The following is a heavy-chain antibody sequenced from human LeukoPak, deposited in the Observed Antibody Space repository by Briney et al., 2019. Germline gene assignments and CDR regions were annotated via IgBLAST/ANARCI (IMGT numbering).Heavy chain of an antibody. CDR2: ISWNSGSI. CDR3: ANGIVGATPTGY. CDR1: GFTFDDYA. V-gene: IGHV3-9*01. Sequence: GGSLRLSCAASGFTFDDYAMHWVRQAPGKGLEWVSGISWNSGSIGYADSVKGRFTISRDNSKNTLYLQMNSLRAEDTAVYYCANGIVGATPTGYWGQGTLVTVSS. J-gene: IGHJ4*02. D-gene: IGHD1-26*01.